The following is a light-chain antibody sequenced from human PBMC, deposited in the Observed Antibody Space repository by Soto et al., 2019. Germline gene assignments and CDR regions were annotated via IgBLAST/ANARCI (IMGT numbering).Light chain of an antibody. CDR1: SIDIGNYDF. CDR2: EVS. J-gene: IGLJ3*02. V-gene: IGLV2-14*01. Sequence: QSVLTQPASVSGSPGPSVTISCTGTSIDIGNYDFVSWYQQHPGKAPKLMIYEVSNRPSGVSHRFSGSKSGNTASLTISGLQAEDEADYYCSSYSSTATLEVFGGGTKLTVL. CDR3: SSYSSTATLEV.